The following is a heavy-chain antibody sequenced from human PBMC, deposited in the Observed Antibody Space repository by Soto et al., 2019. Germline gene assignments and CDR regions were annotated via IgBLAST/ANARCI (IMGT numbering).Heavy chain of an antibody. J-gene: IGHJ4*02. CDR2: IIPVFGTT. CDR3: ATGLLYAPTSFDC. D-gene: IGHD2-8*01. Sequence: QVQLVQSGAEVKKPGSSVKVSCKASGDTFTTNTLNWVRQAPGQGLEWMGGIIPVFGTTKYAQTYQDRVTSTGDTSTNTAYMELSSLRSDDRAVYYCATGLLYAPTSFDCWGQGTLVTVSS. V-gene: IGHV1-69*06. CDR1: GDTFTTNT.